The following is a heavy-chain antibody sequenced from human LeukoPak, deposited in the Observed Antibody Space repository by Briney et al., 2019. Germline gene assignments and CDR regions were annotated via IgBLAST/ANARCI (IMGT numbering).Heavy chain of an antibody. V-gene: IGHV3-33*01. J-gene: IGHJ4*02. CDR3: ARDAYGSGKLLDY. CDR1: GFTFSSYG. CDR2: IWYDGSNK. D-gene: IGHD3-10*01. Sequence: GGSLRLSCAASGFTFSSYGMHWVRQAPGKGLEWVAVIWYDGSNKYYADSVKGRFTISRDNSKNTLYLQMNSLRAEDTAVYYCARDAYGSGKLLDYWGQGTLVTVSS.